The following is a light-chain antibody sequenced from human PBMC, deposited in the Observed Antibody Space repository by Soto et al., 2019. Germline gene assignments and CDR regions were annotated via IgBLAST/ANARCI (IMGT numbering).Light chain of an antibody. J-gene: IGKJ4*01. Sequence: EIVMTQSPATLSVSPGERATLSCMASQSVSSNLAWDQQKPGQAPRLLIYGASTRATGIPARFSGSGSGTEFTLTISSLQAEDVAVSDCQPYNNWPLTFGGVTKVESK. CDR2: GAS. CDR1: QSVSSN. CDR3: QPYNNWPLT. V-gene: IGKV3-15*01.